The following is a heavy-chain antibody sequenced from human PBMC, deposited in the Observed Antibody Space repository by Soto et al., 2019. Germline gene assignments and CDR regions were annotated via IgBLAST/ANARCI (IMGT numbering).Heavy chain of an antibody. CDR1: GYTFTVYY. CDR2: INPKSGGT. J-gene: IGHJ4*02. CDR3: ARDLAKGGGSAGFDY. D-gene: IGHD1-26*01. V-gene: IGHV1-2*02. Sequence: ASVKVSCKASGYTFTVYYMHWVRQAPGQGLEWMGWINPKSGGTMYPQKFQGRVTMTWDTSISTAYMALTRLRSDDTAAYYCARDLAKGGGSAGFDYWGQGTLVTVSS.